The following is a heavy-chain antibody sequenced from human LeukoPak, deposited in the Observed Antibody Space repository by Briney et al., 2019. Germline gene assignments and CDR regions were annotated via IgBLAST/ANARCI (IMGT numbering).Heavy chain of an antibody. CDR1: GFTSSSYS. Sequence: GGSLRLSCAASGFTSSSYSMSWVRQAPGKGLEWVSSISSSSSYIYYADSVKGRFTISRDNAKNSLYLQMNSLRAEDTAVYYCARGRLLRYFDWLESGTGGDAFDIWGQGTMVTVSS. V-gene: IGHV3-21*01. CDR3: ARGRLLRYFDWLESGTGGDAFDI. D-gene: IGHD3-9*01. J-gene: IGHJ3*02. CDR2: ISSSSSYI.